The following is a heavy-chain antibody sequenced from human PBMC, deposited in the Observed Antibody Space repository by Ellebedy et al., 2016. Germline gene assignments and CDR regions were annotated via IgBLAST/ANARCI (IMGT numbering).Heavy chain of an antibody. D-gene: IGHD2-2*02. CDR3: AKGQLKCDTCHFDY. CDR1: GFTFSSYA. V-gene: IGHV3-23*01. CDR2: ISGSGGST. Sequence: GESLKISXAASGFTFSSYAMSWLRQAPGKGLEWVSAISGSGGSTYYADSVKGRFTISRDNSKNTLYLQMNSLRAEDTAVYYCAKGQLKCDTCHFDYWGQGTLVTVSS. J-gene: IGHJ4*02.